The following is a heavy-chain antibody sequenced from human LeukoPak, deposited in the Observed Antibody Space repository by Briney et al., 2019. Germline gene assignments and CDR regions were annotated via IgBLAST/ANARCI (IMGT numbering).Heavy chain of an antibody. CDR2: ISSSSSTI. CDR3: ARDRSSGYDSIDY. CDR1: GFTFSSYS. J-gene: IGHJ4*02. Sequence: GGSLRLSCAASGFTFSSYSMNWVRQAPGKGLEWVSYISSSSSTIYYADSVKGRFTISRDNAKNSLYLQMNSLRAEDTAVYYCARDRSSGYDSIDYWGQGTLVTVSS. V-gene: IGHV3-48*01. D-gene: IGHD5-12*01.